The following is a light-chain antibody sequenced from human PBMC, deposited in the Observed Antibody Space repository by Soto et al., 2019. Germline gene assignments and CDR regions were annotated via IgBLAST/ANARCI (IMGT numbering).Light chain of an antibody. CDR1: QSVSSSY. V-gene: IGKV3-20*01. J-gene: IGKJ2*01. Sequence: EIVLTQSPGTLSLSPGESATLSCRASQSVSSSYLAWYQQRPGQAPRLLIYGASSRATGIPDRFGGSGSGTDFTLTISRLEPEDFAEYYCQQYGSSQYTFGQGTKLEIK. CDR3: QQYGSSQYT. CDR2: GAS.